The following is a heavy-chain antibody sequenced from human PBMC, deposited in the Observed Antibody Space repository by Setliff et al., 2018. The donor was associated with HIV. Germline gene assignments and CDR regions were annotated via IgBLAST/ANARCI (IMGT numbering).Heavy chain of an antibody. CDR2: LRSEMDGGTT. D-gene: IGHD5-12*01. Sequence: GGSLRLSCAASGFTFSNAWMNWVRQAPGKGLEWVARLRSEMDGGTTEYAAPVKGSFTISRDGSINTLYLQMNRLKTEDTAVYYCASLRRGREAGPHYWGQGTLVTVSS. V-gene: IGHV3-15*07. CDR3: ASLRRGREAGPHY. CDR1: GFTFSNAW. J-gene: IGHJ4*02.